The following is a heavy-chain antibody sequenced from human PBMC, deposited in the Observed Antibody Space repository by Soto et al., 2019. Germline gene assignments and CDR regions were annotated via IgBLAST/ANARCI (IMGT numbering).Heavy chain of an antibody. CDR2: MSNDENIK. CDR1: GFTFRNFG. J-gene: IGHJ4*02. D-gene: IGHD6-6*01. V-gene: IGHV3-33*01. Sequence: PGGSLRLSCVASGFTFRNFGMHWVRQAPGKGLEWVAVMSNDENIKQYADSVRGRFAIARDNSKNTLYLQVTSLRAEDTAIYYCARGLRSVLDYWGQGALVTVSS. CDR3: ARGLRSVLDY.